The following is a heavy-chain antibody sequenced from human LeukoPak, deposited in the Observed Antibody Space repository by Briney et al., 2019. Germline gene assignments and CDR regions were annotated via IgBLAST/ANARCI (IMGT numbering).Heavy chain of an antibody. D-gene: IGHD2-2*01. CDR3: ASATDRYCSSTSCRLNYYYYGMDV. CDR2: IYTSGST. Sequence: SETLSLTCTVSGGSISSYYWSWIRQPAGKGLEWIGRIYTSGSTNYNPSLKSRATMSVDTSKNQFSLKLSSVTAADTAVYYCASATDRYCSSTSCRLNYYYYGMDVWGQGTTVTVSS. CDR1: GGSISSYY. J-gene: IGHJ6*02. V-gene: IGHV4-4*07.